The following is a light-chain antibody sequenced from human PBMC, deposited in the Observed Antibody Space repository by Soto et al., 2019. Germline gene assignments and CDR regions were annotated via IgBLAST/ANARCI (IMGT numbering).Light chain of an antibody. CDR2: GAS. J-gene: IGKJ1*01. Sequence: EILLTQSPGTLSSSPGERATLSCRASQTITNYYLAWYQQKPGQAPRLLIYGASNRATGIPDRFSGSGSGTDFALTISRLEPEDFAVYYCHQYSRSPRTFGQGTKVEIK. CDR1: QTITNYY. V-gene: IGKV3-20*01. CDR3: HQYSRSPRT.